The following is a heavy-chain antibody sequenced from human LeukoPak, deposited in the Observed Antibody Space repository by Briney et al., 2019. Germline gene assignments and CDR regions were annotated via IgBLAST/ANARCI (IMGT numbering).Heavy chain of an antibody. J-gene: IGHJ6*03. Sequence: GGSLRLSCAASGFTFSSYAMSWVRQAPGKGLEWVANIKQDGSEKYYVDSVKGRFTISRDNAKNSLYLQMNSLRAEDTAVYYCAKDQVGATNYYYYYMDVWGKGTTVTVSS. D-gene: IGHD1-26*01. V-gene: IGHV3-7*01. CDR1: GFTFSSYA. CDR3: AKDQVGATNYYYYYMDV. CDR2: IKQDGSEK.